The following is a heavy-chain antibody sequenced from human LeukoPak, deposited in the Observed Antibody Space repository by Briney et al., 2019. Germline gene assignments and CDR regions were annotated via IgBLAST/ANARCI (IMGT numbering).Heavy chain of an antibody. D-gene: IGHD2-15*01. Sequence: ASVKVSCKASGYTFTSYGISWVRQAPGQGLEWMGWISAYNGNTNYAQKLQGRVTMTTDTSTSTAYMELRSLRSDDAAVYYCARAVGGPTGIGYYYYGMDVWGQGTTVTVSS. J-gene: IGHJ6*02. CDR1: GYTFTSYG. V-gene: IGHV1-18*01. CDR2: ISAYNGNT. CDR3: ARAVGGPTGIGYYYYGMDV.